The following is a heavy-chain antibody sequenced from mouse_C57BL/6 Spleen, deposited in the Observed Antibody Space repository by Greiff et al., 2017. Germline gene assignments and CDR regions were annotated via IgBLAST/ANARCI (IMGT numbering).Heavy chain of an antibody. CDR2: IDPSDSYT. CDR3: ASRAHSKGYAMDY. V-gene: IGHV1-50*01. CDR1: GYTFTSYW. Sequence: QVQLKQPGAELVKPGASVKLSCKASGYTFTSYWLQWVKQRPGQGLEWIGEIDPSDSYTNYNQKFKGKATLTVDTSSSTAYMQLSSLTSEDSAVYYCASRAHSKGYAMDYWGQGTSVTVSS. D-gene: IGHD2-5*01. J-gene: IGHJ4*01.